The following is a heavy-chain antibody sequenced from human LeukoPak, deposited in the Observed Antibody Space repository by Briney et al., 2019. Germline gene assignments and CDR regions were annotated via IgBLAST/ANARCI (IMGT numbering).Heavy chain of an antibody. CDR2: IYTSGST. Sequence: PSETLSLTCTVSGGSISSYYWSWIRQPAGKGLEWIGRIYTSGSTNYNPSLESRVTMSVDTSKNQFSLKLSSVTAADTAVYYCASCPVEYYYDSSGYRFDYWGQGTLVTVS. V-gene: IGHV4-4*07. CDR1: GGSISSYY. CDR3: ASCPVEYYYDSSGYRFDY. J-gene: IGHJ4*02. D-gene: IGHD3-22*01.